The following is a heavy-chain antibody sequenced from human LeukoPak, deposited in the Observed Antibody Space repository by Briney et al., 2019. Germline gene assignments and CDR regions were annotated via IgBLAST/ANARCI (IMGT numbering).Heavy chain of an antibody. D-gene: IGHD6-19*01. Sequence: SETLSLTCTVSGGSISSYYWSWIRQPPGKGLEWIGYIYYSGSTNYNPSLKSRVTISRDMSKNQFSLKLTSVTAADTAMYYCARVGSWYYFDYWGQGILVTVSS. CDR3: ARVGSWYYFDY. V-gene: IGHV4-59*01. CDR1: GGSISSYY. CDR2: IYYSGST. J-gene: IGHJ4*02.